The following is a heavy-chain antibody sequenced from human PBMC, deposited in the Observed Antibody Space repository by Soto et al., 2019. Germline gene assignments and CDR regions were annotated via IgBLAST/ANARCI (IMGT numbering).Heavy chain of an antibody. J-gene: IGHJ6*02. CDR2: ISSSSSTI. Sequence: EVQLVESGGGLVQPGGSLRLSCAASGFTFSSYSMNWVRQAPGTGLEWVSYISSSSSTIYYADSVKGRFTISRDNAKNGLHLHLNSLRDEATAVYYCARDHYRSSFPSWGNYYYYYGMDVWGQGTTVTVSS. CDR1: GFTFSSYS. CDR3: ARDHYRSSFPSWGNYYYYYGMDV. V-gene: IGHV3-48*02. D-gene: IGHD6-6*01.